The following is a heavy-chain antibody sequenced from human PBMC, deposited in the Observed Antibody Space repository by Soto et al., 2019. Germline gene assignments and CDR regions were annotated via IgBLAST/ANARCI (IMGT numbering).Heavy chain of an antibody. V-gene: IGHV3-23*01. D-gene: IGHD6-13*01. J-gene: IGHJ6*02. Sequence: PGGSLSLSCAASGFNFSNFVMSWVRRCPGKGLEWVSVISANGGSPYYSGSVQGRFTISRDNSDNTVFLQMNSLRADDTAIFYCAKRYSSYCNYYHALDVWGQGTAVTVSS. CDR3: AKRYSSYCNYYHALDV. CDR2: ISANGGSP. CDR1: GFNFSNFV.